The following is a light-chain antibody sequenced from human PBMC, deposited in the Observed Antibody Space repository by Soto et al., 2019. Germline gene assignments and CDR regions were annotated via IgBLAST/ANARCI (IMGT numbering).Light chain of an antibody. CDR3: QQYQNWPPLT. Sequence: EVLMTQSPATLSVSPGERVTLSCRASQSININLAWYQQKSGQAPRVLIYGASSRASGIPDRFSGSGSGTDFTLTISRLEHDDFALYYCQQYQNWPPLTFGGGTRVEIK. J-gene: IGKJ4*01. CDR2: GAS. V-gene: IGKV3D-15*01. CDR1: QSININ.